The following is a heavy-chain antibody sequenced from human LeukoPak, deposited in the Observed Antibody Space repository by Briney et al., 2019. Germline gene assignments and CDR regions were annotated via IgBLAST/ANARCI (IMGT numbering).Heavy chain of an antibody. D-gene: IGHD2-15*01. CDR2: ISSSSSYI. CDR1: GFTFSSYS. V-gene: IGHV3-21*01. CDR3: ARDHCSGGSCHDY. J-gene: IGHJ4*02. Sequence: GGSLRLSCAASGFTFSSYSMNWVRQAPGKGLEWVSSISSSSSYIYYADSVQGRCTISRDNAKNSLYLQMNSLRAEDTAVYYCARDHCSGGSCHDYWGQGTLVTVSS.